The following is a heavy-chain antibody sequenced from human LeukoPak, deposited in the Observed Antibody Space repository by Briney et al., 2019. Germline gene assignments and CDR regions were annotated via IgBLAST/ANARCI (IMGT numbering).Heavy chain of an antibody. CDR2: VYYGGST. V-gene: IGHV4-59*01. CDR3: AYSDDYGDYVFDH. Sequence: PSETLSLTCTVSGGSISTYYWSWIRQPPGKGLEWIGYVYYGGSTNYNPSLKSRVTISVDTSKNQFFLKLNSVTAADTAVYFCAYSDDYGDYVFDHWGQGTLVTVSS. CDR1: GGSISTYY. J-gene: IGHJ4*02. D-gene: IGHD4-17*01.